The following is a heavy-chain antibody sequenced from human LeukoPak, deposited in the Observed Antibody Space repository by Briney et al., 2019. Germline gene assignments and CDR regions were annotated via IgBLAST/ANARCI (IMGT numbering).Heavy chain of an antibody. D-gene: IGHD1-26*01. J-gene: IGHJ6*02. V-gene: IGHV1-46*01. CDR2: INPSGGST. CDR3: ARDVFSGSYYYYGMDV. Sequence: GASVKVSCKASGYTFTSYYMHWVRQAPGQGLEWMGIINPSGGSTSYAQKFQGRVTMTRDTSTSTVYMELSSLRSEDTAVYYCARDVFSGSYYYYGMDVWGQGTTVTVSS. CDR1: GYTFTSYY.